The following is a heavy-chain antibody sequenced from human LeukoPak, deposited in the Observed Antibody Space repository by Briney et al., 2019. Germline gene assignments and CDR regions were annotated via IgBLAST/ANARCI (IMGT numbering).Heavy chain of an antibody. Sequence: GGSLRLSCAASGFTFSSYAMSWVRQAPGKGLEWVSAISGSGGSTYYADSVEGRFTISRDNSKNTLYLQMNSLRAEDTAVYYCAKVGYGSDTYYFDYWGQGTLVTVSS. CDR3: AKVGYGSDTYYFDY. D-gene: IGHD3-10*01. CDR2: ISGSGGST. V-gene: IGHV3-23*01. CDR1: GFTFSSYA. J-gene: IGHJ4*02.